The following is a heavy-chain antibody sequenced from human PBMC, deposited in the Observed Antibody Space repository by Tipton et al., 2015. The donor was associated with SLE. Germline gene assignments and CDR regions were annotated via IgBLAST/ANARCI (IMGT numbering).Heavy chain of an antibody. D-gene: IGHD5/OR15-5a*01. V-gene: IGHV3-23*01. Sequence: AVSGFIFSTYGMSWVRQAPGKGLEWVSSISDSGGSTYYADSVKGRFTISRDNSKSTLYLQMNSLRAEDTAVYYCAKLSEPTWGQGTLVTVSS. CDR1: GFIFSTYG. CDR2: ISDSGGST. J-gene: IGHJ5*02. CDR3: AKLSEPT.